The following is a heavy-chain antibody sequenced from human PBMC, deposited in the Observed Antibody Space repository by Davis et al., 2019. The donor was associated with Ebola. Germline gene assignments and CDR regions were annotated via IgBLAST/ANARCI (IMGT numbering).Heavy chain of an antibody. CDR2: IYYSGST. V-gene: IGHV4-30-4*01. CDR3: ASSDHIVATIGNFDY. J-gene: IGHJ4*02. Sequence: MPSETLSLTCAVYGGSFSGYYWSWIRQPPGKGLEWIGYIYYSGSTYYNPSLKSRVTISVDTSKNQFSLKLSSVTAADTAVYYCASSDHIVATIGNFDYWGQGTLVTVSS. D-gene: IGHD5-12*01. CDR1: GGSFSGYY.